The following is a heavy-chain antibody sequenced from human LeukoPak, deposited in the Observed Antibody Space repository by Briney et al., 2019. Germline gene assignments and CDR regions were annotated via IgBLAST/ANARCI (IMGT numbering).Heavy chain of an antibody. D-gene: IGHD1-26*01. J-gene: IGHJ4*02. CDR1: GFTVSSYA. CDR3: ARQMQSHGNFDS. V-gene: IGHV3-13*01. CDR2: LGIAGDT. Sequence: GGSLRLSCAASGFTVSSYAMHWVRQPIGKGLEWVSALGIAGDTFFPGSVKGRFTISRENARNSLYLQMNSLRAEDTAMYYCARQMQSHGNFDSWGQGTLVTVSS.